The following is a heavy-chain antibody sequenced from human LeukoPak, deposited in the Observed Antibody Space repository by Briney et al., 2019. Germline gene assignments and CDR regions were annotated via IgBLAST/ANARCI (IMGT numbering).Heavy chain of an antibody. CDR3: ARDLELGTTVNGY. CDR2: INHSGST. CDR1: GGSFSGYY. V-gene: IGHV4-34*01. Sequence: PSETLSLTCAVYGGSFSGYYWSWIRQPPGKGLEWIGEINHSGSTNYNPSLKSRVTISVDTSKNQFSLKLSSVTAADTAVYYCARDLELGTTVNGYWGQGTLVTVSS. D-gene: IGHD4-17*01. J-gene: IGHJ4*02.